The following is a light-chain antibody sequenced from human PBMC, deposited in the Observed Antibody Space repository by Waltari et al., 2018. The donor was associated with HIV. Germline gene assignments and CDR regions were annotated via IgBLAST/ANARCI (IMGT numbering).Light chain of an antibody. Sequence: SFELTQPPSVSVSPGHTAKITCSGDDLPKTYAYWYQKKQGQAPVLLIYKVTERPSGIPERFVDSSSGTTVPLTISGVQAEDEADYYCQSANSRGTSLVFGGGTKLTVL. CDR3: QSANSRGTSLV. J-gene: IGLJ3*02. CDR1: DLPKTY. V-gene: IGLV3-25*03. CDR2: KVT.